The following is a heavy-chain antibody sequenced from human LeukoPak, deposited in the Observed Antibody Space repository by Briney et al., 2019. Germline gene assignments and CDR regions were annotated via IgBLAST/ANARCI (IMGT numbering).Heavy chain of an antibody. CDR1: GFTFTDAW. CDR3: TTHSVTVTGTHF. J-gene: IGHJ4*02. Sequence: GGSLRLSCVASGFTFTDAWMTWVRQSPGMGLEWVGRIKSNTNRGTSDYAAPAKGRFTISRDDLKNTVYLQMNSLKPEDTAVYYCTTHSVTVTGTHFWGQGALVTVSS. CDR2: IKSNTNRGTS. V-gene: IGHV3-15*07. D-gene: IGHD6-19*01.